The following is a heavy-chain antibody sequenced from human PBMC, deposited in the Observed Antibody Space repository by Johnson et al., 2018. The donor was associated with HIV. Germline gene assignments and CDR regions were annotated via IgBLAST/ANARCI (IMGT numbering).Heavy chain of an antibody. CDR3: VRDGNYYDRSGYRVDAFDV. J-gene: IGHJ3*01. CDR1: GFTFSSYG. V-gene: IGHV3-30*03. Sequence: QVQLVESGGGVVQPGRSLRLSCAASGFTFSSYGMHWVRQAPGKGLEWVAVISYDGTNTDYADAVKGRVTISRDNSKNTLYLQMKRLRAGDTAVYYCVRDGNYYDRSGYRVDAFDVWGQGTMVTVSS. CDR2: ISYDGTNT. D-gene: IGHD3-22*01.